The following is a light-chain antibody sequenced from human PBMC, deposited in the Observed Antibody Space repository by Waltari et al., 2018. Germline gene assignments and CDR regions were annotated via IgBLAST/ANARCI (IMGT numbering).Light chain of an antibody. V-gene: IGKV1-8*01. Sequence: DRVTITCRASQGISSYLAWYQQKPGKAPKLLIYAASTLQSGVPSRFSGSGSGTDFTLTISCLQSEDFATYYCQQYYSYPLTFGQGTKLEIK. CDR2: AAS. J-gene: IGKJ2*01. CDR3: QQYYSYPLT. CDR1: QGISSY.